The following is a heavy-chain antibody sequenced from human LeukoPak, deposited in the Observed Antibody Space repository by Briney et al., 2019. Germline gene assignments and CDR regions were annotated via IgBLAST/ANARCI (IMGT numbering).Heavy chain of an antibody. D-gene: IGHD1-26*01. Sequence: GASVKVSCKASGYTFTGYYMHWVRQAPGQGLEWMGWISAYNGNTNYAQKLQGRVTMTTDTSTSTAYMELRSLRSDDTAVYYCARDSIVGATESSFDYWGQGTLVTVSP. V-gene: IGHV1-18*04. CDR3: ARDSIVGATESSFDY. CDR2: ISAYNGNT. CDR1: GYTFTGYY. J-gene: IGHJ4*02.